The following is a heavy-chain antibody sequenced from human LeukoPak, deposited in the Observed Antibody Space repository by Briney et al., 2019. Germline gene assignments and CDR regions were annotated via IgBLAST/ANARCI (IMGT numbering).Heavy chain of an antibody. V-gene: IGHV4-39*01. CDR1: GVSISNSLYY. D-gene: IGHD2-8*01. J-gene: IGHJ4*02. Sequence: SETLSLTCIVSGVSISNSLYYCGWIRQPPGKGLEWIGSIYYSGSTYYNPSLKSRVTISVDTSKNQFALRLSSVTAADTAVYYCASLVYQVYFDHWGQGTLVTVSS. CDR2: IYYSGST. CDR3: ASLVYQVYFDH.